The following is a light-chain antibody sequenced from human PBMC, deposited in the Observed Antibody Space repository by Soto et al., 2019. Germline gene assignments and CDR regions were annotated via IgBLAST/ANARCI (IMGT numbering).Light chain of an antibody. Sequence: QSVLTQPPSVSGTPGQRVTISCSGGISNIGTNYVHWFQQLPGTAPKVLSNRDNQRPSGVPDRFSGSKSGTSASLAISGLRYEDEAEYYCAAWDDTVRSDVFGTGTKVTVL. CDR3: AAWDDTVRSDV. V-gene: IGLV1-47*01. J-gene: IGLJ1*01. CDR1: ISNIGTNY. CDR2: RDN.